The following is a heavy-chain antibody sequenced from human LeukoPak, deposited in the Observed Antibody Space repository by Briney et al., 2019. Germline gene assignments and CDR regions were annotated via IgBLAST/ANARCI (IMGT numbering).Heavy chain of an antibody. Sequence: ASVKVSCKASGCTFTNYNMHWVRQAPGQGLEWMGWINPNSGDTSYAQKSQDRVTMTRDTSVTTAYMELTRLTPDDTAVYYCASLRLVDYWGQGTLVTVSS. D-gene: IGHD6-19*01. V-gene: IGHV1-2*02. CDR2: INPNSGDT. J-gene: IGHJ4*02. CDR3: ASLRLVDY. CDR1: GCTFTNYN.